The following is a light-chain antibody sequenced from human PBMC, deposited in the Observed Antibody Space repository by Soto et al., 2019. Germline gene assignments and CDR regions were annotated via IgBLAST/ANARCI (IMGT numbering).Light chain of an antibody. V-gene: IGKV3-11*01. CDR1: QSISDY. J-gene: IGKJ1*01. CDR3: QQYNSYSRT. CDR2: DAS. Sequence: EIVLTQSPVYLSLSPGERATLSCRASQSISDYLAWYQQKPGQAPRLVIYDASKRATGIPARFSGSGSGTDFTLTISSLEPEDFATYYCQQYNSYSRTFGQGTKVDIK.